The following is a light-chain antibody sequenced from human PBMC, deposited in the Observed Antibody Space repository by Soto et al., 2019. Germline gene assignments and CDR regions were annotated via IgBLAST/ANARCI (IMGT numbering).Light chain of an antibody. Sequence: EIVLTQSPSTLPLSPGERATLSCRASQSVSSNSLAWYQQRPGQAPRLLIFGASYRAADIPDRFSDSGSGTDFILTISRLEPEDFAVYYCQHYGSSPPEFTFGPGTQVDSK. CDR2: GAS. CDR3: QHYGSSPPEFT. CDR1: QSVSSNS. V-gene: IGKV3-20*01. J-gene: IGKJ3*01.